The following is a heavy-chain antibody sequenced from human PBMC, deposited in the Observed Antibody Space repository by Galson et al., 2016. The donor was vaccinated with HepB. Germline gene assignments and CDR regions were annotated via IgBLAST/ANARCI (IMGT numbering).Heavy chain of an antibody. V-gene: IGHV4-38-2*01. J-gene: IGHJ4*02. CDR1: GYSISSGYQ. D-gene: IGHD2-8*02. CDR2: IYRSGST. Sequence: SETLSLTCAVSGYSISSGYQWAWIRQPPVKGLEWIGSIYRSGSTYYNPSLKSRVTISVDTSKNQFSLKLSSVTAADTAVYYCARGSLWCDYWGQGTLVTVSS. CDR3: ARGSLWCDY.